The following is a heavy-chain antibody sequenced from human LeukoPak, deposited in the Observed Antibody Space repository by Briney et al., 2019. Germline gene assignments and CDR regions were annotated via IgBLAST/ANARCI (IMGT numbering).Heavy chain of an antibody. V-gene: IGHV4-4*07. J-gene: IGHJ3*02. CDR1: GGSISSSY. CDR2: IYTRGNT. CDR3: ARDSSYGPKNDDAFDI. D-gene: IGHD5-18*01. Sequence: SESLSLTCTVSGGSISSSYWSWLRQPAGKGLEWIGRIYTRGNTNYNPSLKSRVTMSVDTSKNQFSLNLSSVTAADTAAYYCARDSSYGPKNDDAFDIWGQGTMVTVSS.